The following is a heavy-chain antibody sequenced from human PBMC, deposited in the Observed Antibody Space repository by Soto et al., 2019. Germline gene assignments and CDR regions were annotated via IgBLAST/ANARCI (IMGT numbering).Heavy chain of an antibody. CDR3: ARDRGNYCSSTSCPVDI. Sequence: SVKVSCKASGGSFRSYTIRWVRQAPGQGLEWMGRIIPILGIANYAQKFQGRVTITADKSTSTAYMELSSLRSEDTAVYYCARDRGNYCSSTSCPVDIWGQGTMVTVSS. D-gene: IGHD2-2*01. J-gene: IGHJ3*02. CDR2: IIPILGIA. V-gene: IGHV1-69*04. CDR1: GGSFRSYT.